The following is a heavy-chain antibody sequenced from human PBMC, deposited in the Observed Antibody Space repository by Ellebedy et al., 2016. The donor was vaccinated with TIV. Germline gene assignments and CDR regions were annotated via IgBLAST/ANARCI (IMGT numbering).Heavy chain of an antibody. CDR3: ARDRPSTVVAGALEY. CDR2: ISYDGSNK. D-gene: IGHD6-19*01. J-gene: IGHJ4*02. V-gene: IGHV3-30*03. CDR1: GFIFSSNG. Sequence: PGGSLRLSCAASGFIFSSNGMHWVRQAPGKGLEWVASISYDGSNKYYADAVKGRFAISRDNSENTLYLQVNSLTTEDTAVYYCARDRPSTVVAGALEYWGQGTLVTVSS.